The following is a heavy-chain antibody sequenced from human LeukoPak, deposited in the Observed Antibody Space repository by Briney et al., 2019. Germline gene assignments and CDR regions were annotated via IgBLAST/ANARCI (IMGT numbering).Heavy chain of an antibody. D-gene: IGHD3-22*01. V-gene: IGHV3-74*01. Sequence: PGGSLRLSCAASGFTFSSYWMHWVRQAPGKGLVWVSRINSDGSSTSYADSVKGRFTISRDNSKNTLYLQMNSLRAEDTAVYYCATSVVTYAFDIWGQGTMVTVSS. CDR1: GFTFSSYW. CDR3: ATSVVTYAFDI. J-gene: IGHJ3*02. CDR2: INSDGSST.